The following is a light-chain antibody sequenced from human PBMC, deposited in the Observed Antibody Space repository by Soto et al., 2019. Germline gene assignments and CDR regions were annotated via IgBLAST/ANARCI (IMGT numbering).Light chain of an antibody. V-gene: IGKV1-5*01. CDR3: QQYNTYWT. Sequence: IQMTQSPSTLSASVGDRVIITCRASQSISSWLAWYQQKPGKAPKLLIYDVSSLKSGVPSRFSGSGSGTEFTLTISSLQPDDFATYYCQQYNTYWTFGQGTKVDIK. CDR1: QSISSW. CDR2: DVS. J-gene: IGKJ1*01.